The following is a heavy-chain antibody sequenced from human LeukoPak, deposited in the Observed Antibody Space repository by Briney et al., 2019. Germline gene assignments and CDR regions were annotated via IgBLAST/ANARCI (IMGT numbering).Heavy chain of an antibody. V-gene: IGHV3-30-3*01. D-gene: IGHD3-10*01. CDR3: AKDRHYYGSGSYYNGSPFDY. Sequence: PGGSLRLSCAASGFTFSSYAMHWVRQAPGKGLEWVAVISYDGGNKYYADSVKGRFTISRDNSKNTLYLQMNSLRAEDTALYYCAKDRHYYGSGSYYNGSPFDYWGQGTLVTVSS. CDR2: ISYDGGNK. J-gene: IGHJ4*02. CDR1: GFTFSSYA.